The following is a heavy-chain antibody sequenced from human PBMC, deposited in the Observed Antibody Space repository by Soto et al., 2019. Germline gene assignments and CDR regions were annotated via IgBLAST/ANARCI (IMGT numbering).Heavy chain of an antibody. J-gene: IGHJ5*01. Sequence: QVQLQESGPGLVKPTQTLSLTCTVSGGSISSGGYYWSWIRQHPGKGLEWIGNIYYSGSTSYNPSLKSRVTISVSTSKNQFSLKLSSVTAADTAVYYCAGGDPPVLRYFDGGHWFDSWGQGTLVTVSS. CDR1: GGSISSGGYY. D-gene: IGHD3-9*01. CDR2: IYYSGST. CDR3: AGGDPPVLRYFDGGHWFDS. V-gene: IGHV4-31*03.